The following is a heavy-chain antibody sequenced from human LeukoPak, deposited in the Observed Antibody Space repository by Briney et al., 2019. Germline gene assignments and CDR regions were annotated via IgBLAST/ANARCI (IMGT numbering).Heavy chain of an antibody. CDR1: GVSLRRSSSY. J-gene: IGHJ3*02. D-gene: IGHD2-15*01. Sequence: PSGTPSLSSTVSGVSLRRSSSYWGCGSQPPGEGRKWIGCIYYSASTYYNTSLKGRVTLSVDTSKNQFSLKLSSVTAADTAVYYCARHPGGGGLVEDAFDIWGQGTMVTVLS. V-gene: IGHV4-39*01. CDR2: IYYSAST. CDR3: ARHPGGGGLVEDAFDI.